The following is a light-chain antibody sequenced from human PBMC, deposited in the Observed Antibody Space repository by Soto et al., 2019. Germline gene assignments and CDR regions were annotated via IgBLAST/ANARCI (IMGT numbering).Light chain of an antibody. Sequence: EIVLTQSRATLSLSRGERATLSCRASQSVSSYLAWYQQKPGQAPRLLIYDASNRATGIPARFSGSGSGTDFTLTISSLEPEDFAVYYCQQRRNWPPPWTFGQGTKVDIK. CDR2: DAS. CDR3: QQRRNWPPPWT. V-gene: IGKV3-11*01. CDR1: QSVSSY. J-gene: IGKJ1*01.